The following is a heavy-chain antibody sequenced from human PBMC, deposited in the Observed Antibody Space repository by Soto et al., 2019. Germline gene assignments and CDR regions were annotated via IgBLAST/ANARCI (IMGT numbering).Heavy chain of an antibody. CDR1: EFTFSNYA. CDR2: ISYGGGTT. J-gene: IGHJ4*02. D-gene: IGHD3-22*01. Sequence: XXSLRLSCAASEFTFSNYAMRWVPQAPGKGLEWVSAISYGGGTTYYADSVKGRFTISRDNSKNTLYLQMNSLRAEDKAVYYCAKNPGYYYDSTGYHFDYWGQGTLVTVSS. CDR3: AKNPGYYYDSTGYHFDY. V-gene: IGHV3-23*01.